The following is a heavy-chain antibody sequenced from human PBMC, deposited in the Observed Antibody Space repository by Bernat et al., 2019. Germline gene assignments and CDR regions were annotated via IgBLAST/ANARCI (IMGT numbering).Heavy chain of an antibody. CDR1: GGSISSYY. CDR3: SRAVVVVPAAPDFDY. V-gene: IGHV4-59*01. Sequence: QVQLQESGPGLVKPSETLSLTCTVSGGSISSYYWSWIRQPPGKGLAWIGYIYYSGSTNYNPSLKSRVTISVDTSKNQFSLKLSSVTAADTAVYYCSRAVVVVPAAPDFDYWGQGTLVTVSS. CDR2: IYYSGST. J-gene: IGHJ4*02. D-gene: IGHD2-2*01.